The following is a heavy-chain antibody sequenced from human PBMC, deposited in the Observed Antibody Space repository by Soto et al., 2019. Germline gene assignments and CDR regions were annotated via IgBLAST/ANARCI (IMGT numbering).Heavy chain of an antibody. CDR2: INAGNGNT. CDR1: GYTFTSYA. Sequence: ASVKVSCKASGYTFTSYAMHWVRQAPGQRLEWMGWINAGNGNTKYSQKFQGRVTITRDTSASTAYMELSSLRSEDTAVYYCARNLVLRVTMVLSYYYYGMDVWGQGTTVTVSS. J-gene: IGHJ6*02. V-gene: IGHV1-3*01. CDR3: ARNLVLRVTMVLSYYYYGMDV. D-gene: IGHD3-10*01.